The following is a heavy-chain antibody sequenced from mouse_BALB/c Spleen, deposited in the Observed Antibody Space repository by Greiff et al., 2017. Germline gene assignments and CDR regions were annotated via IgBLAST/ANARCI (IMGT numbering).Heavy chain of an antibody. CDR1: GYSITSDYA. J-gene: IGHJ3*01. CDR3: ATDYDWFAY. D-gene: IGHD2-4*01. Sequence: EVQLQESGPGLVKPSQSLSLTCTVTGYSITSDYAWNWIRQFPGNKLEWMGYISYSGSTSYNPSLKSRISITRDTSKNQFFLQLNSVTTEDTATYYCATDYDWFAYWGQGTLVTVSA. V-gene: IGHV3-2*02. CDR2: ISYSGST.